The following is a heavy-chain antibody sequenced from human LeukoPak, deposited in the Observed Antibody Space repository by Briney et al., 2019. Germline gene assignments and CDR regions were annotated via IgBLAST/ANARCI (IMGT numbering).Heavy chain of an antibody. CDR2: INHSGST. J-gene: IGHJ4*02. Sequence: SETLSLTCAVYGGSFSGYYWSWIRQPPGKGLEWIGEINHSGSTNYNPSLKSRVTISVDTSKNQFSLKLSSVTAADTAVYYCARGPRGYSPKRRREYYFDYWGQGTLVTVSS. CDR3: ARGPRGYSPKRRREYYFDY. D-gene: IGHD5-18*01. CDR1: GGSFSGYY. V-gene: IGHV4-34*01.